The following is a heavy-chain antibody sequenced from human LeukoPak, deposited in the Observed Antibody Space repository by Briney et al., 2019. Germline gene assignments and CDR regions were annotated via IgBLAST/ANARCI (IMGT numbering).Heavy chain of an antibody. CDR1: GFTFSSYG. J-gene: IGHJ3*02. CDR3: GRDAGLGAFDI. V-gene: IGHV3-33*01. CDR2: IWYDGSNK. Sequence: PGRSLRLSCAASGFTFSSYGMHWVRQAPGKGLEWVAVIWYDGSNKYYADSVKGRFAISRDTSKNTLYLQMNGLRAEDTAVYYCGRDAGLGAFDIWGQGTMVSVSS. D-gene: IGHD7-27*01.